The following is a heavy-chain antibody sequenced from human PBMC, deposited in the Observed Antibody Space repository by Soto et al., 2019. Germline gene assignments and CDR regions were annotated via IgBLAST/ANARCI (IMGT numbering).Heavy chain of an antibody. D-gene: IGHD2-15*01. J-gene: IGHJ6*02. Sequence: AGSLRVSCISSGFTFRTYTMNWVRQAPGKGLEWVSGIRGFSPYTFYAESVKGRFTISRDNAKNSLYLQMNSLRAEDTAVYYCARDRGYDAHDYYYNAMDVWGQGTTVTVS. CDR2: IRGFSPYT. CDR1: GFTFRTYT. V-gene: IGHV3-21*01. CDR3: ARDRGYDAHDYYYNAMDV.